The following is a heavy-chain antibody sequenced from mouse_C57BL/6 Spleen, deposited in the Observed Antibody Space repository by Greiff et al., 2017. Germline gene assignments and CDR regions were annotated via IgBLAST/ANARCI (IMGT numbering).Heavy chain of an antibody. Sequence: EVKLMESEGGLVQPGSSMKLSCTASGFTFSDYYMAWVRQVPEKGLEWVANINYDGSSTYYMDSLKSRFIISRDNAKNILYLQMSSLKSEDTATYYCARLNYDYAMDYWGQGTSVTVSS. D-gene: IGHD2-1*01. CDR1: GFTFSDYY. J-gene: IGHJ4*01. CDR3: ARLNYDYAMDY. CDR2: INYDGSST. V-gene: IGHV5-16*01.